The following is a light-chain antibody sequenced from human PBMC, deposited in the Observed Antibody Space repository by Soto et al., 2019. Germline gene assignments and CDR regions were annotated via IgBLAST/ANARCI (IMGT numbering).Light chain of an antibody. Sequence: DIQMTQSPSTLSASVGDRVTITFRASQSISSWLAWYQQKPGKAPNLLIYDASSLESGVPSRFSGSGSGTEFTLTINSLQPDDFATYYCQQYNSYPWTFGQGTKVDIK. V-gene: IGKV1-5*01. CDR2: DAS. J-gene: IGKJ1*01. CDR1: QSISSW. CDR3: QQYNSYPWT.